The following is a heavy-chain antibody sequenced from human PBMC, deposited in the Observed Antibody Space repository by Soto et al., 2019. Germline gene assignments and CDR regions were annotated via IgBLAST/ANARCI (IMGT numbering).Heavy chain of an antibody. CDR1: GYTFTGYY. D-gene: IGHD3-9*01. CDR2: INPNSGGT. J-gene: IGHJ5*02. CDR3: ARAREGLRYFDWPTNWFDP. V-gene: IGHV1-2*02. Sequence: GASVKVSCKASGYTFTGYYMHWVRQAPGQGLEWMEWINPNSGGTNYAQKFQGRVTMTRDTSISTAYMELSRLRSDDTAVYYCARAREGLRYFDWPTNWFDPWGQGTLVTVSS.